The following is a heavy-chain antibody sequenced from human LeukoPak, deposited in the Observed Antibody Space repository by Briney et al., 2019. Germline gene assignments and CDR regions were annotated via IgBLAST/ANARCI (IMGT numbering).Heavy chain of an antibody. Sequence: GGSLRLSCAASGFTVSSNYMSWVRQAPGKGLEWVSVIYSGGSTYYADSVKGRFTISRDNSKNTLCLQMNSLRAEDTAVYYCATTHYYDSSGYYPLDYWGQGTLVTVSS. D-gene: IGHD3-22*01. CDR1: GFTVSSNY. CDR2: IYSGGST. V-gene: IGHV3-53*01. J-gene: IGHJ4*02. CDR3: ATTHYYDSSGYYPLDY.